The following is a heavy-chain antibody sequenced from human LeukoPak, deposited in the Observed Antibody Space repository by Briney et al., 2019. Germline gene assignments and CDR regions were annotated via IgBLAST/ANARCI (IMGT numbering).Heavy chain of an antibody. CDR3: ATATRTGTSHAFDI. CDR1: GYTFTSYY. V-gene: IGHV1-46*01. D-gene: IGHD1-1*01. Sequence: EASVTVSRKASGYTFTSYYMHWVRRAPGQGLEWMGIINPSGGTSYAQKFQGRITMTRDTSTSTVYMELSSLKSEDTAVYYCATATRTGTSHAFDIWGQGTMVTVSS. CDR2: INPSGGT. J-gene: IGHJ3*02.